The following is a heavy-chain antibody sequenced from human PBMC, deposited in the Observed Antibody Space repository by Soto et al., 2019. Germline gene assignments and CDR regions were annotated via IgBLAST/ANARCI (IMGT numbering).Heavy chain of an antibody. D-gene: IGHD3-10*01. CDR3: ARGRLLWFGELLYLNNWFDP. V-gene: IGHV6-1*01. CDR1: GDSVSSSSAA. J-gene: IGHJ5*02. CDR2: TYYRSKWYN. Sequence: SQTLSLTCAISGDSVSSSSAAWNWIRQSPSRGLEWLGRTYYRSKWYNDYAVSVKSRITINPDTSKNQFSLQLNSVTPEDTAVYYCARGRLLWFGELLYLNNWFDPWGQGTLVTVSS.